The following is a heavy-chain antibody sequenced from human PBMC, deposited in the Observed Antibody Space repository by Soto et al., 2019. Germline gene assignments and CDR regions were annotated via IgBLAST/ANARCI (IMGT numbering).Heavy chain of an antibody. Sequence: SCATSGLTFTWYIMNWFLQAPGKGLEWVSSISSTTNYIYYGDSMKGRFTISRDNAKNSLYLEMNSLRAEDTAVYYCARESEDLTSSFDYWGQGTLVTVSS. CDR3: ARESEDLTSSFDY. CDR1: GLTFTWYI. V-gene: IGHV3-21*06. CDR2: ISSTTNYI. J-gene: IGHJ4*02.